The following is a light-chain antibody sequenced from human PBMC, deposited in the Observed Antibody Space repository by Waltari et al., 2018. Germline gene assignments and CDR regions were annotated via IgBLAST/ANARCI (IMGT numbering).Light chain of an antibody. CDR2: GAS. J-gene: IGKJ2*01. Sequence: ENVLTQSPGTLALSPGERATLPCRASQSVTSSSLAWYQQKPCQAPRRLIAGASSRATGIPDRFSGSGSRTDFTLDISRLEPEDFAVYYCQQYGSLPHTFGQGTNLEIK. CDR1: QSVTSSS. V-gene: IGKV3-20*01. CDR3: QQYGSLPHT.